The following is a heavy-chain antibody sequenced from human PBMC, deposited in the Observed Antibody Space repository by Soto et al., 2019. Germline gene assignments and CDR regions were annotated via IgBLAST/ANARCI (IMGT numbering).Heavy chain of an antibody. CDR3: AREAPMDV. CDR1: GFTVSSKY. CDR2: IWSAVLI. J-gene: IGHJ6*02. Sequence: DVQLVETGGELIQPGGSLRLSCAASGFTVSSKYMSWVRQAPGKGLEWISVIWSAVLIYYADSVRGRFTISRDISKNILYLEMTSLRADDTAVYYCAREAPMDVWGQGTTVTVSS. V-gene: IGHV3-53*02.